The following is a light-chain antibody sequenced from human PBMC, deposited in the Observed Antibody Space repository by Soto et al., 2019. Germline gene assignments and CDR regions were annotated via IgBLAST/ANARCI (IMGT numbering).Light chain of an antibody. J-gene: IGKJ1*01. V-gene: IGKV3-20*01. CDR2: GPS. CDR1: QSVTNDF. CDR3: QQYGDAPAT. Sequence: VLTQSPVILSLSPGERATLSCRASQSVTNDFLAWYQQKPGQAPRLLVYGPSKRAIGIPGRFSGSGSGTDFSLTXSXXXXXXXXLYXCQQYGDAPATFGQGTKVEI.